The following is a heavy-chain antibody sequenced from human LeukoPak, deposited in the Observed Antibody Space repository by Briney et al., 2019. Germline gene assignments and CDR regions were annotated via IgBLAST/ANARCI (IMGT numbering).Heavy chain of an antibody. CDR2: ISTSSSYI. CDR1: GFTFSSYS. V-gene: IGHV3-21*01. D-gene: IGHD1-20*01. CDR3: ARGITGTTFFYYYYYMDV. J-gene: IGHJ6*03. Sequence: GGSLRLSCAASGFTFSSYSINWVRQAPGKGLEWVSSISTSSSYIYYADSVKGRFTISRDNAKNSLYLQMNSLRAEDTAVYYCARGITGTTFFYYYYYMDVWGKGTTVTISS.